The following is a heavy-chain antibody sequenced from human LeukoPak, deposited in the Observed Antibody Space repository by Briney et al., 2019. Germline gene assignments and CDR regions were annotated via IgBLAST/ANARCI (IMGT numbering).Heavy chain of an antibody. J-gene: IGHJ4*02. CDR2: INSDGSIT. D-gene: IGHD5-12*01. CDR1: GFTFSSYW. V-gene: IGHV3-74*01. CDR3: ARVRATFSPHFDN. Sequence: GGSLRLSCAASGFTFSSYWMHWGRQAQGKGLMWVSRINSDGSITSYADSVKGRFTISRDNAKITLYVQMNSLRAEDTAVYYCARVRATFSPHFDNWGQGTLVTVSS.